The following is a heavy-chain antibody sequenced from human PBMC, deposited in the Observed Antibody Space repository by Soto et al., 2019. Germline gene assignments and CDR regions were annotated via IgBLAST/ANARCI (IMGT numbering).Heavy chain of an antibody. CDR1: GFTFSSYA. V-gene: IGHV3-13*01. CDR2: IGTAGDT. D-gene: IGHD6-6*01. J-gene: IGHJ4*02. Sequence: GGSLRLSCAASGFTFSSYAMSWVRQATGKGLEWVSAIGTAGDTYYPGSVKGRFTISRENAKNSLYLQMNSLRAGDTAVYYCARGYSSSEFDYWGQGTLVTVSS. CDR3: ARGYSSSEFDY.